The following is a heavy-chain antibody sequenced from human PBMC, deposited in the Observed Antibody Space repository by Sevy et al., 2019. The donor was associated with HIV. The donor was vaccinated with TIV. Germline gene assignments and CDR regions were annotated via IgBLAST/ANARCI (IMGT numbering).Heavy chain of an antibody. Sequence: GGSLRLSCAASGFTLSADWMHWVRQTPGKGLACVSRINSDGAATHYADSVKGRFIISRDNGKNSLYLQMNSLRVEDTGLYYCTRGTRGVVQSWGQGTLVTVSS. CDR1: GFTLSADW. CDR2: INSDGAAT. D-gene: IGHD3-10*01. CDR3: TRGTRGVVQS. V-gene: IGHV3-74*01. J-gene: IGHJ5*02.